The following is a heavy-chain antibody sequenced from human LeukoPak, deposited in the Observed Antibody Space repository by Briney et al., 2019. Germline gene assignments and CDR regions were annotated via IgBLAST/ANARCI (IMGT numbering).Heavy chain of an antibody. CDR2: IKQDGSEK. V-gene: IGHV3-7*03. Sequence: GGSLRLSCATSGFTFSSYWMTWVRQAPGKGLEWVANIKQDGSEKYYVDSVKGRFTISSDNSKNTLYLQLNSLRADDTAAYYCATSLGAVTNYFGYWGQGTLVTVSS. CDR1: GFTFSSYW. D-gene: IGHD4-17*01. J-gene: IGHJ4*02. CDR3: ATSLGAVTNYFGY.